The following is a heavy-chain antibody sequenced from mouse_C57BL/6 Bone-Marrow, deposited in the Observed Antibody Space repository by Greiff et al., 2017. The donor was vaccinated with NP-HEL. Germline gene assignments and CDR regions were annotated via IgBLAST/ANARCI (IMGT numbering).Heavy chain of an antibody. J-gene: IGHJ4*01. CDR1: GYAFTNYL. Sequence: VQLQQSGAELVRPGTSVKVSCKASGYAFTNYLIEWVKQRPGQGLEWIGVINPGSGGTNYNEKFKGKATLTADKSSSTAYMQLSSLTSEDSAVYFCAREAYSNYCAMDYWGQGTSVTVSS. CDR3: AREAYSNYCAMDY. V-gene: IGHV1-54*01. D-gene: IGHD2-5*01. CDR2: INPGSGGT.